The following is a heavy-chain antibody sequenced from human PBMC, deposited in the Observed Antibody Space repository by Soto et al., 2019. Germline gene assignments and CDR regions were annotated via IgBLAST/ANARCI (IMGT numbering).Heavy chain of an antibody. Sequence: QAQLVQSGAEVKKPGASANISCKASGYTFTRYNIHWVRQAPGQGLEWMGIIDTRGGSADYTQRFQGRVTMRRDTSTGTVYMELSSLGSEDTAVYYCARDLPRDLVRGSFDIWGQGTLVTVSS. CDR2: IDTRGGSA. V-gene: IGHV1-46*01. CDR1: GYTFTRYN. D-gene: IGHD3-10*02. CDR3: ARDLPRDLVRGSFDI. J-gene: IGHJ3*02.